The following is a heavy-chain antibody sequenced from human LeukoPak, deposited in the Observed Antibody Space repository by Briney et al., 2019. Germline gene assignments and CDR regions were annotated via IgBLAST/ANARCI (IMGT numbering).Heavy chain of an antibody. Sequence: GGSLRLSCAAFGVAVSGYWMNWVRQAPGKGLVWVARINSDGSSTSHAASVKGRFTISRDNAKNTLYLQMNSLRVDDTAVYYCARDPKYGDLDYWGLGTLVTVSS. D-gene: IGHD4-17*01. CDR3: ARDPKYGDLDY. V-gene: IGHV3-74*01. J-gene: IGHJ4*02. CDR1: GVAVSGYW. CDR2: INSDGSST.